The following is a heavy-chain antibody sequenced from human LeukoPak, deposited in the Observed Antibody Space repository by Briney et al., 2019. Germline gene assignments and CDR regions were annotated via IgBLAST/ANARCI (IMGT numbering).Heavy chain of an antibody. CDR1: GGSINSYS. CDR2: IFYSGST. V-gene: IGHV4-59*08. CDR3: AGWPRGIAAAGSDY. D-gene: IGHD6-13*01. J-gene: IGHJ4*02. Sequence: PSETLSLTCSVSGGSINSYSWNWIRQAPGNGLEWIGYIFYSGSTKYNPSLSSRVTISVDTSKNQFSLKLSSVTAADTAVYYCAGWPRGIAAAGSDYWGQGTLVTVSS.